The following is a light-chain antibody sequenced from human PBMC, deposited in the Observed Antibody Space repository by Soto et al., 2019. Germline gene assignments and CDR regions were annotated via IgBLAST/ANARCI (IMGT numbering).Light chain of an antibody. CDR1: QGIRND. J-gene: IGKJ1*01. Sequence: ILMTQPPSSLSASVGDRVTITCRASQGIRNDLAWYQQKPGKAPKLLIYEASTLQSGVPSRFSGSYSGTDFTLTIGSLQPEDFATYYCLQDFKYPRTFGQGTKVDI. CDR2: EAS. V-gene: IGKV1-6*01. CDR3: LQDFKYPRT.